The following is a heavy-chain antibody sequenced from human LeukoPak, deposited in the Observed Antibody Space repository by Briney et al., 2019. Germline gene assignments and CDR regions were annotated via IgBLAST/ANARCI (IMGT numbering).Heavy chain of an antibody. CDR2: IYPGDSDT. J-gene: IGHJ3*02. CDR1: GYSFTSYW. Sequence: GESLKISCKGSGYSFTSYWIGWVRQMPGKGLEWMGIIYPGDSDTRYSPSFQGQVTISADKSISTAYLQWSSLKASDTAMYYCARHTHRFPDYGDYGGGAFDIWGQGTMVTVSS. CDR3: ARHTHRFPDYGDYGGGAFDI. D-gene: IGHD4-17*01. V-gene: IGHV5-51*01.